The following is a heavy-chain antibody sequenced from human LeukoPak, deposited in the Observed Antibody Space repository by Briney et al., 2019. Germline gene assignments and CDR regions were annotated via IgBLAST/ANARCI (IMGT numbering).Heavy chain of an antibody. CDR3: ARDLYYDSSKVPDAFDI. V-gene: IGHV4-31*03. J-gene: IGHJ3*02. D-gene: IGHD3-22*01. Sequence: PSETLSLTCTVSGGSISSGGYYWSWIRQHPGKGLEWIGYIYYSGSTYYNPSLKSRVTISVDTSKNQFSLKLSSVTAADTAVYYCARDLYYDSSKVPDAFDIWGQGTMVTVSS. CDR1: GGSISSGGYY. CDR2: IYYSGST.